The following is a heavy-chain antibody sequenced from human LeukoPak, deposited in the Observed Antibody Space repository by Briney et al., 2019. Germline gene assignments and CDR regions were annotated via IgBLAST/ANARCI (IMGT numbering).Heavy chain of an antibody. CDR1: GFTFSNYW. CDR3: ARDATTEPGTVYMDV. D-gene: IGHD6-13*01. J-gene: IGHJ6*03. CDR2: ISTSGSII. Sequence: GGSLRLSCAASGFTFSNYWMHWVRQAPGKGLEWILHISTSGSIIHYADSVKGRFTISRDNAKNSLYLQMNSLRAEDTALYFCARDATTEPGTVYMDVWGKGTTVTISS. V-gene: IGHV3-48*04.